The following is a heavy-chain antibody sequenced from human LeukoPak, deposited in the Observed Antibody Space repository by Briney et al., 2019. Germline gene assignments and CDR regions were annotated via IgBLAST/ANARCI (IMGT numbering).Heavy chain of an antibody. CDR1: GFTFSRYS. J-gene: IGHJ4*02. CDR2: INGRGTT. V-gene: IGHV3-48*04. D-gene: IGHD2-15*01. CDR3: ARGGQGSGGDYFDN. Sequence: GGSLRLSCAASGFTFSRYSMNWVRQAPGKGLEWLSYINGRGTTYYADSVKGRFTISRDDARNSLYLHMNGLRVEDTAVHYCARGGQGSGGDYFDNWGQGTLVTVSS.